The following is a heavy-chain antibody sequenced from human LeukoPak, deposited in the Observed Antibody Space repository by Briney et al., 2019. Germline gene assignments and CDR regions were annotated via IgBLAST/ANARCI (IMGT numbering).Heavy chain of an antibody. CDR3: ARGGEYSSSWVRYYFYS. D-gene: IGHD6-6*01. V-gene: IGHV3-53*04. Sequence: GGSLRLSCAASGFTVSSNYMSWVRQAPGKGLEWVAVIYYGGSTNYTDSVKGRFTISRHNSKNTLYLQMNSLRAADTAVYYCARGGEYSSSWVRYYFYSWGQGTLVTVSS. J-gene: IGHJ4*02. CDR1: GFTVSSNY. CDR2: IYYGGST.